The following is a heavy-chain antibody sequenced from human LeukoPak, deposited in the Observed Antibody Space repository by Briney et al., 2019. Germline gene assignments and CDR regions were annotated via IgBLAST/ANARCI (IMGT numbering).Heavy chain of an antibody. CDR2: ISSSSSTI. J-gene: IGHJ5*02. V-gene: IGHV3-48*01. CDR3: ARGGTTVTTPFTFLGP. CDR1: GFTFSSYS. D-gene: IGHD4-17*01. Sequence: GGSLRLSCAASGFTFSSYSMNWVRQAPGKGLEWVSYISSSSSTIYYADSVKGRFTISRDNAKNSLYLQMNSLRAEDTAVYYCARGGTTVTTPFTFLGPRGQGTLVTVSS.